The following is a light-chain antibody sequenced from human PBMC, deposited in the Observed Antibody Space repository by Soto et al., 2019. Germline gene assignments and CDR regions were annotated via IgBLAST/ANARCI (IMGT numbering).Light chain of an antibody. Sequence: QSVLTQPPSASGSPGQSVTISCTGTSSDVGAYPYVSWYQHHPGNAPKLMIFEVTKRPSGVPDRFSGSKSGNTASLTVSGLQAEDEAYYYCSSYAASNNFYVFGTGTKVTLL. CDR1: SSDVGAYPY. V-gene: IGLV2-8*01. CDR2: EVT. CDR3: SSYAASNNFYV. J-gene: IGLJ1*01.